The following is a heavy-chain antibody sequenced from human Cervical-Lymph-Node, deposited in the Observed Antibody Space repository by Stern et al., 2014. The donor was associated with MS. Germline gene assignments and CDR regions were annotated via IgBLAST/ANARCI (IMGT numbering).Heavy chain of an antibody. J-gene: IGHJ4*02. V-gene: IGHV3-23*04. CDR3: AQDPDATYFYDSSDYYYDY. CDR2: IRGSGDKP. Sequence: VQLVESGGGLVQPGGSLRLSCAASGLTFSRYGMNWVRQAPGKGLGWGSSIRGSGDKPYYAGTVKGRFTISRDNSKNTLYLQMNSLRAEDTAVYYCAQDPDATYFYDSSDYYYDYWGQGTLVTVSS. D-gene: IGHD3-22*01. CDR1: GLTFSRYG.